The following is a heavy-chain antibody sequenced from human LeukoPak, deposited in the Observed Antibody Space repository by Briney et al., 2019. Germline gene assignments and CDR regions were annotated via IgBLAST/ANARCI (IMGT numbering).Heavy chain of an antibody. CDR1: GYTFTSYG. D-gene: IGHD4-17*01. J-gene: IGHJ4*02. CDR3: AREYGDYIPWPLDY. CDR2: INPSGGST. Sequence: ASVKVSCKASGYTFTSYGISWVRQAPGQGLEWMGIINPSGGSTSYAQKFQGRVTMTRDTSTSTVYMELSSLRSEDTAVYYCAREYGDYIPWPLDYWGQGTLVTVSS. V-gene: IGHV1-46*01.